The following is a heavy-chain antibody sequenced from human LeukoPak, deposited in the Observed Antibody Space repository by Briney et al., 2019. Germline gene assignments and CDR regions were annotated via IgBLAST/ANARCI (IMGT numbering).Heavy chain of an antibody. D-gene: IGHD4-17*01. CDR3: ARASTTVTRFDY. CDR1: GVSISSSNSY. Sequence: PSETLSLTCTVSGVSISSSNSYWGWIRQPPGKGLEWIGSIYYSGSTYYNPSLKSRVTISVDTSKNQFSLKLSSVTAADTAVYYCARASTTVTRFDYWGQGTLVTVSS. J-gene: IGHJ4*02. V-gene: IGHV4-39*07. CDR2: IYYSGST.